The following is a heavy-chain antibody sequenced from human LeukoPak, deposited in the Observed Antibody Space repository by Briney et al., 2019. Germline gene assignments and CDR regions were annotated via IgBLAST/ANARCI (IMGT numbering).Heavy chain of an antibody. CDR1: GFTFSGSA. D-gene: IGHD3-22*01. CDR2: IRDKANTYAT. J-gene: IGHJ4*02. V-gene: IGHV3-73*01. CDR3: TIPTYETSGYYHDY. Sequence: AGGSLRLSCAASGFTFSGSAIHWVRQPSGSGLEWVGRIRDKANTYATAYAASVKGRFTISRDDSKNTAYLQMNSLKTEDTAVYYCTIPTYETSGYYHDYWGQGTLVTVSS.